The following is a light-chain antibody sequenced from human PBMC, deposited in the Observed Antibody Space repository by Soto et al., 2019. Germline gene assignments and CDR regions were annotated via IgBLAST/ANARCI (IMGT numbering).Light chain of an antibody. CDR1: QSLVNTY. V-gene: IGKV3-20*01. J-gene: IGKJ1*01. CDR2: DAS. Sequence: VLTQCPASLSLSPGDRATLSCRASQSLVNTYVAWYQQKAGQAPRLLIYDASTRATGIPDRFSGSGSGTDFTLSISRLEPEDFAVYYCQSYGSSRTFGHGTKVDIK. CDR3: QSYGSSRT.